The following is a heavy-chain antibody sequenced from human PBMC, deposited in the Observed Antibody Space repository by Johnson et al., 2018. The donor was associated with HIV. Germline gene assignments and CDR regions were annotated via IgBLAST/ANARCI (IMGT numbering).Heavy chain of an antibody. CDR1: GFTVSSYY. CDR3: AREEEIAVAGGSAFDF. J-gene: IGHJ3*01. D-gene: IGHD6-19*01. Sequence: QVQLVESGGGLVQPGGSLRLSCAASGFTVSSYYMSWVRQAPGKGLEWVTVISFAGVKKYYADSVKGRFTISRDNAKNSLYLQMNSLRAEDTAVYYCAREEEIAVAGGSAFDFWGLGTMVTVSS. CDR2: ISFAGVKK. V-gene: IGHV3-33*08.